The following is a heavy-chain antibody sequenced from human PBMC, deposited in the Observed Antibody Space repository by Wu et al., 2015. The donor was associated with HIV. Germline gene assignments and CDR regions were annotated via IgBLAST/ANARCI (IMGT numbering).Heavy chain of an antibody. CDR2: FSPFFGTT. V-gene: IGHV1-69*14. CDR3: ARDPRGTVTTAAGMDV. J-gene: IGHJ6*02. CDR1: GETFGTYA. D-gene: IGHD4-17*01. Sequence: QVQLLQSGAEVKKPGSSVKVSCKASGETFGTYAVSWVRQAPGQGLEWMGGFSPFFGTTHYAQKFQGRVNFSADISTSTAYMELSSLRSEDTAVYYCARDPRGTVTTAAGMDVWGQGTTVTVSS.